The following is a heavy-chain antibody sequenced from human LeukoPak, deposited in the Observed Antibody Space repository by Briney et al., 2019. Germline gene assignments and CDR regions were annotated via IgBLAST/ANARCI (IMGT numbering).Heavy chain of an antibody. J-gene: IGHJ4*02. V-gene: IGHV4-34*01. CDR2: INHSGST. CDR3: ASRSGSYTPNDY. D-gene: IGHD1-26*01. CDR1: GGSFSGYY. Sequence: PSETLSLTCAVYGGSFSGYYCSWIRHPPGKGLEWIGEINHSGSTNYNPSLKSRVTISVDTSKNQFSLKLSSVTAADTAVYYCASRSGSYTPNDYWGQGTLVTVSS.